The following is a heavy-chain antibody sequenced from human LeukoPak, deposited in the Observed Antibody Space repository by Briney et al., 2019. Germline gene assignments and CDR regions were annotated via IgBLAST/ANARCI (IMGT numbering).Heavy chain of an antibody. J-gene: IGHJ4*02. V-gene: IGHV4-30-2*01. CDR3: ATLQSSGYDYSDY. CDR1: GGSISSGGYY. Sequence: SETLSLTCTVSGGSISSGGYYWSWIRQPPGKGLEWIGYIYHSGSTYYNPSLKSRVAMSVDTSKNQFSLKLSSVTAADTAVYYCATLQSSGYDYSDYWGQGILVTVSS. CDR2: IYHSGST. D-gene: IGHD3-22*01.